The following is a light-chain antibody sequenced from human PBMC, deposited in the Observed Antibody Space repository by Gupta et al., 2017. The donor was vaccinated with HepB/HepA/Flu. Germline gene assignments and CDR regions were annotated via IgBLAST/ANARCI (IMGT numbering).Light chain of an antibody. CDR1: QSVSSN. CDR2: GAS. V-gene: IGKV3-15*01. J-gene: IGKJ2*01. Sequence: EIVMPQSPATLSVSPGERATLSCRASQSVSSNLAWYQQKPGQAPRLLIYGASTRATGIPARFSGSGSGTEFTLTISSLQSEDFAVYYCHQYNNWPHTFGEGTKLEI. CDR3: HQYNNWPHT.